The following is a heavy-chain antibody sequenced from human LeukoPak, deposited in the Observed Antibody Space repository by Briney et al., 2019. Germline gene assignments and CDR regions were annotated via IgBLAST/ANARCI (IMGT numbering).Heavy chain of an antibody. Sequence: PGGSLRLSCAASGFTFSSYGMHWVRQAPGKGLEWVAFIRYDGSNKYYADSVKGRFTISRDNSKNTLYLQMNSLRAEDTAVYYCAKEIVVVAHFDYWGQGTLVTVSS. D-gene: IGHD2-21*01. V-gene: IGHV3-30*02. J-gene: IGHJ4*02. CDR3: AKEIVVVAHFDY. CDR1: GFTFSSYG. CDR2: IRYDGSNK.